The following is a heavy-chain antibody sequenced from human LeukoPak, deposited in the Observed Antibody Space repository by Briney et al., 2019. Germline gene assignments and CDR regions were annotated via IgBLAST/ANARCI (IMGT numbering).Heavy chain of an antibody. J-gene: IGHJ5*02. CDR3: ARVGVNRNWFDP. V-gene: IGHV4-61*01. D-gene: IGHD4-23*01. CDR1: GGSVSSGSYY. Sequence: PSETLSLTCTVSGGSVSSGSYYWSWIRQPPGKGLEGIGYIYYSGSTNYNPSLKSLVTISVETSKNQFSLKLSSVTAADTAVYYCARVGVNRNWFDPWGQGTLVTVSS. CDR2: IYYSGST.